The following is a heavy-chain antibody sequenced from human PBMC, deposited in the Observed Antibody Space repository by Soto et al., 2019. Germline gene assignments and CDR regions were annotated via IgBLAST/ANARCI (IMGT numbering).Heavy chain of an antibody. D-gene: IGHD3-10*01. J-gene: IGHJ4*02. CDR2: INVYNGNT. CDR1: GYTFTSYG. CDR3: ARDTSRGEYDY. V-gene: IGHV1-18*01. Sequence: QVQLVQSGAEVKKPGASVKVSCKASGYTFTSYGISWVRQAPGQGLEWRGWINVYNGNTNYAQKLQGRVTMTTDTSTSTAYLDLRSLRSDDTAVYCCARDTSRGEYDYWGQGTLVTVSS.